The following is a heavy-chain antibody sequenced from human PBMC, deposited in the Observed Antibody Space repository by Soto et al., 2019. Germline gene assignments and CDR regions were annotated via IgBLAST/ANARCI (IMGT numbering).Heavy chain of an antibody. CDR3: ARLSGTYFDGINY. CDR1: GFTFSSYA. D-gene: IGHD1-26*01. V-gene: IGHV3-23*01. Sequence: EVQLLESGGGLVQPGGSLRLSCAASGFTFSSYAMSWARQAPGKGLEWVSAVSGSGSSTYYADSVKGRFTISRDNSKNTRFGQMTRLRAEATAVYNCARLSGTYFDGINYWGQGPLVTVSS. CDR2: VSGSGSST. J-gene: IGHJ4*02.